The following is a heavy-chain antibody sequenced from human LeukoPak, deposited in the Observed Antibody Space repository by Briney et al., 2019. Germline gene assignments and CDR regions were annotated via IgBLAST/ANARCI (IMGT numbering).Heavy chain of an antibody. Sequence: SETLTLTCTVSGGSISSGSYYWRWIRQPAGKGLEWIGRIFTSGSTKYNPSLKSRVTISVDTSKNQYSLKLSSVTAADTAVYYCARDGIWAFDIWGQGTMVTVSS. J-gene: IGHJ3*02. D-gene: IGHD2-15*01. CDR2: IFTSGST. CDR1: GGSISSGSYY. CDR3: ARDGIWAFDI. V-gene: IGHV4-61*02.